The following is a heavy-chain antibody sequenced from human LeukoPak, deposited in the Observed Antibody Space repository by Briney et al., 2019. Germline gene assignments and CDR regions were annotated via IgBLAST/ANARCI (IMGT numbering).Heavy chain of an antibody. D-gene: IGHD3-3*01. CDR2: ISYDGSNK. CDR3: ARDFNDFWSGFGPIDY. CDR1: GFTFSSYA. V-gene: IGHV3-30-3*01. J-gene: IGHJ4*02. Sequence: GGSLRLFCSASGFTFSSYALHWVRQAPGKGLGWGGVISYDGSNKYYADSVKGRFTISRDNSKNTLYLQMNSLRAEDTAVYYCARDFNDFWSGFGPIDYWGQGTLVTVSS.